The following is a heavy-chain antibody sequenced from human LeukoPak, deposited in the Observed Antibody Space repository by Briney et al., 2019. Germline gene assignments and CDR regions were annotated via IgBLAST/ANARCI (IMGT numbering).Heavy chain of an antibody. CDR3: TRDRHMDV. J-gene: IGHJ6*03. V-gene: IGHV1-2*02. CDR2: INSKTGDT. Sequence: GASVKVSCKASGFTFTDYYMHWVRQAPGRGLEWMGWINSKTGDTLYAQKFQVRVTMTRDTSIGTAYMELSRLGSDDTAVYYCTRDRHMDVWGKGTTVTVSS. CDR1: GFTFTDYY.